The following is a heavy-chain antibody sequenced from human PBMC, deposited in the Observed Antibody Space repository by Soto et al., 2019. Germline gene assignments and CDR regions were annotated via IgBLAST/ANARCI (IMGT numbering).Heavy chain of an antibody. CDR1: GGSISSSSYY. Sequence: QLQLQESGPGLVKPSETLSLTCTVSGGSISSSSYYWGWIRQPPGKGLEWIGSIYYSGSTYYNPSLKSRATIAVEPSKNQFSLKLSSVTAADTAVYYCATTYYYDSSGYYGLGWFDPWGQGTLVTVSS. D-gene: IGHD3-22*01. J-gene: IGHJ5*02. V-gene: IGHV4-39*01. CDR2: IYYSGST. CDR3: ATTYYYDSSGYYGLGWFDP.